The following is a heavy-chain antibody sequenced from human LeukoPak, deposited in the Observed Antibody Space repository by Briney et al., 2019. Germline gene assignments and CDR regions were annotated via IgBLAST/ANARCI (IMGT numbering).Heavy chain of an antibody. D-gene: IGHD4-23*01. CDR1: GYTFTDYY. CDR3: ARARWQLVPYFDS. Sequence: ASVKVSCKASGYTFTDYYMHWVRQAPGQGLEWMGWIDPNSGGTNFAQKFQGRVAMTRDTSISTAYLELGSLRSDDTAVYFCARARWQLVPYFDSWGQGTLVTVSS. J-gene: IGHJ4*02. CDR2: IDPNSGGT. V-gene: IGHV1-2*02.